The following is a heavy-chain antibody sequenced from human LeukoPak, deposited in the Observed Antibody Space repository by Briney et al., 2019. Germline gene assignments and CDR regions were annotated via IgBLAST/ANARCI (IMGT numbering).Heavy chain of an antibody. Sequence: GGSLRLSCAASGFTFDAMHWVRQAPGKALEWVSLITWDGDSTYYADSVKGRFTISRDNHKNYLYLQMNRLRAEDTDLYYCAKGTSSWHEFDCRGEGTLVTVSS. V-gene: IGHV3-43D*03. D-gene: IGHD6-13*01. J-gene: IGHJ4*02. CDR3: AKGTSSWHEFDC. CDR2: ITWDGDST. CDR1: GFTFDA.